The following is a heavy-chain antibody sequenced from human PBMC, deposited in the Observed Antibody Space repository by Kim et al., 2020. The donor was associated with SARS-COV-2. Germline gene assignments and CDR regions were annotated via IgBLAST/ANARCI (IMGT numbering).Heavy chain of an antibody. D-gene: IGHD3-3*01. J-gene: IGHJ4*02. CDR2: INHSGST. CDR1: GGSFSGYY. Sequence: SETLSLTCAVYGGSFSGYYWSWIRQPPGKGLEWIGEINHSGSTNYNPSLKSRVTISVDTSKNQFSLKLSSVTAADTAVYYCARGLTIFGVVIRGADYFDYWGQGTLVTVSS. V-gene: IGHV4-34*01. CDR3: ARGLTIFGVVIRGADYFDY.